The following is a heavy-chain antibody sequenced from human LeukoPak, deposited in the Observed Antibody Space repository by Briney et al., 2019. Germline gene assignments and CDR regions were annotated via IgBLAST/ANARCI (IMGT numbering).Heavy chain of an antibody. Sequence: GGSLRLSCAASGFTFSDYYMSWIRQAPGKGLEWVSYISSSGSTIYYADSVKGRFTISRDNAKNSLYLQMNCLRAEDTAVYYCARDMVGATYYYYYYGMDVWGQGTTVTVSS. CDR1: GFTFSDYY. D-gene: IGHD1-26*01. V-gene: IGHV3-11*01. J-gene: IGHJ6*02. CDR3: ARDMVGATYYYYYYGMDV. CDR2: ISSSGSTI.